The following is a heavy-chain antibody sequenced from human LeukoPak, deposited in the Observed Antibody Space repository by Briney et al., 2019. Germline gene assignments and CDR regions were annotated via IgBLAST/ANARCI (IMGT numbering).Heavy chain of an antibody. J-gene: IGHJ4*02. V-gene: IGHV3-23*01. D-gene: IGHD5-24*01. CDR1: GFTFTTYA. CDR2: IGGDGGST. CDR3: VKDRDGQYRTFIDY. Sequence: PGGSLRLSCAASGFTFTTYAMTWVRQAPGKGLEWVSTIGGDGGSTHSADSVNGRFTISRDNSENILYLQMNSLRAEVTAVYYCVKDRDGQYRTFIDYWGQGTLVTVSS.